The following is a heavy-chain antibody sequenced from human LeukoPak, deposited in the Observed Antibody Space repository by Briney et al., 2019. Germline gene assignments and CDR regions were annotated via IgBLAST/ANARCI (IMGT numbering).Heavy chain of an antibody. J-gene: IGHJ4*02. D-gene: IGHD3-10*01. CDR2: IYSGGTT. CDR1: GLTVSSNY. Sequence: GGSLRLSCAASGLTVSSNYMTWVRQAPGKGLEWVSLIYSGGTTYYADSMKGRFTISRDDSKNTLYLQMNSLRAEDTAVYYRARGNLQGYNYGSGSYYNFDYWGQGTLVTVSS. V-gene: IGHV3-66*01. CDR3: ARGNLQGYNYGSGSYYNFDY.